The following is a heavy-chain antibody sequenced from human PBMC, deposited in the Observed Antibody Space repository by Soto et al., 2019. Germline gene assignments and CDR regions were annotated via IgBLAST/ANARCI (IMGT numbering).Heavy chain of an antibody. D-gene: IGHD5-12*01. CDR2: INHSGST. CDR3: ARGRGGYDHYYYYYGVDV. V-gene: IGHV4-34*01. Sequence: SETLSLTCAVYGGSFSGYYWSWILQPPGKGLEWIGEINHSGSTNYNPSLKSRVTISVDTSKNQFSLKLSSVTAADAAVYYCARGRGGYDHYYYYYGVDVWGQGTTVTVSS. CDR1: GGSFSGYY. J-gene: IGHJ6*02.